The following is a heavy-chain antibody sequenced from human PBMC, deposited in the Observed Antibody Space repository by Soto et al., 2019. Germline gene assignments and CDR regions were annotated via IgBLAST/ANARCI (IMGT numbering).Heavy chain of an antibody. CDR3: AREGSGYEQLDY. CDR1: GFILGKYW. V-gene: IGHV3-7*03. CDR2: IKEDGSEK. D-gene: IGHD5-12*01. J-gene: IGHJ4*02. Sequence: PGGSLRLSCAVSGFILGKYWMSRVRQVPGEGLEWVANIKEDGSEKYYVDSVKGRFTISRDNAKNSVYLQMNSLRVEDTAVYFCAREGSGYEQLDYWGQGTPVTVSS.